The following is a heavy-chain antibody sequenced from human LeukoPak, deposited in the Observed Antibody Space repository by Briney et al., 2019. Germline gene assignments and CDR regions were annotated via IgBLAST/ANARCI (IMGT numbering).Heavy chain of an antibody. CDR2: IYYSGST. D-gene: IGHD6-19*01. CDR3: ARVRRSAVAGLWLDY. Sequence: KPSETPSLTCTVSGGSISSYYCSWIRHPPGKGLEWIGYIYYSGSTNYNPSLKSRVTISLDTSKNQFSLKLSSVTAADTAVYYCARVRRSAVAGLWLDYWGQGTLVTVSS. CDR1: GGSISSYY. V-gene: IGHV4-59*01. J-gene: IGHJ4*02.